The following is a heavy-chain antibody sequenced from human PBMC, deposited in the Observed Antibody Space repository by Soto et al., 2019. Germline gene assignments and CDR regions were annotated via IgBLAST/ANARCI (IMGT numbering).Heavy chain of an antibody. J-gene: IGHJ4*02. CDR1: GYSISSGYY. Sequence: PSETLSLTCAVSGYSISSGYYWGWIRQPPGKGLEWIGSIYHSGSTYYNPSLKSRVTISVDTSKNQFSLKLSSVTAVDTAVYYCARDDYGGNSPYWGQGTLVTVSS. D-gene: IGHD4-17*01. CDR2: IYHSGST. V-gene: IGHV4-38-2*02. CDR3: ARDDYGGNSPY.